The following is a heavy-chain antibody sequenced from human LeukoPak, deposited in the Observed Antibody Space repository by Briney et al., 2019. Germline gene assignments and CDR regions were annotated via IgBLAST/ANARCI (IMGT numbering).Heavy chain of an antibody. CDR3: ARDGGVYCSSSSCYPRSFDV. D-gene: IGHD2-2*01. J-gene: IGHJ3*01. CDR2: ISSGGSTT. V-gene: IGHV3-11*04. Sequence: GGSLRLSCAASGFTFNDHYMSWIRQAPGKGLECVSYISSGGSTTYYADSVKGRFTISRDNAKNSLFLQMSSLRAEDTAIYYCARDGGVYCSSSSCYPRSFDVWGQGSMVTVSS. CDR1: GFTFNDHY.